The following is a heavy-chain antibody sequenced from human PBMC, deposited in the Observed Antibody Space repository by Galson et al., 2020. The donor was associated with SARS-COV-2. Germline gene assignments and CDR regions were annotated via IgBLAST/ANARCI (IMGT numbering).Heavy chain of an antibody. CDR1: GFTFSSYW. CDR2: SNSDGSIT. Sequence: SGGSLRLSCAASGFTFSSYWMHWVRQAPGKGLVWVSHSNSDGSITRYADSVKGRFTISRDNAKSTLYLQMNSLRAEDTAVYYCALLGGDYDYGGQGTRVTVSS. J-gene: IGHJ4*02. CDR3: ALLGGDYDY. V-gene: IGHV3-74*01. D-gene: IGHD4-17*01.